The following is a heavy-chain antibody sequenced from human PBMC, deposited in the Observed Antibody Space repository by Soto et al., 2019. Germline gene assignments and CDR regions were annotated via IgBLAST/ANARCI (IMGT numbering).Heavy chain of an antibody. CDR1: GDTFTGYY. CDR3: ARVHRGNYYGMEV. CDR2: INPNSGGT. V-gene: IGHV1-2*02. D-gene: IGHD3-10*01. Sequence: ASVKVSCKASGDTFTGYYMHWVRQAPGQGLEWMGWINPNSGGTNYAQKFQGRVTMTRDTSISTAYMELSRLRSDDTAVYYCARVHRGNYYGMEVWGQGTTVTVSS. J-gene: IGHJ6*01.